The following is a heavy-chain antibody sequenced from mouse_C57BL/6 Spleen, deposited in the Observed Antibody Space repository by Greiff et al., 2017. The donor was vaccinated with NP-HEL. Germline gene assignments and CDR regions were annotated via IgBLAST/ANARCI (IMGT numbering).Heavy chain of an antibody. D-gene: IGHD2-12*01. Sequence: VQLQQSGPELVKPGASVKISCKASGYSFTGYYMNWVKQSPEKSLEWIGEINPSTGGTTYNQKFKAKATLTVDKSSSTAYMQLKSLTSEDSAVYYCARHDAWFAYWGQGTLVTVSA. J-gene: IGHJ3*01. CDR1: GYSFTGYY. CDR3: ARHDAWFAY. CDR2: INPSTGGT. V-gene: IGHV1-42*01.